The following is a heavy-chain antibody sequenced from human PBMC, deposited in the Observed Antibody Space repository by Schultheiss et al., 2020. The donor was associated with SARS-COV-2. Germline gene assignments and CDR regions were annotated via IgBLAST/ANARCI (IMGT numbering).Heavy chain of an antibody. CDR3: ARDGSYYYGSGTFDY. Sequence: GESLKISCAASGFTFSSYSMNWVRQAPGKGLEWVSSISSSSSYIYYADSVKGRFTISRDNAKNSLYLQMNSLRAEDTAVYYCARDGSYYYGSGTFDYWGQGTLVTVSS. CDR2: ISSSSSYI. CDR1: GFTFSSYS. V-gene: IGHV3-21*01. J-gene: IGHJ4*02. D-gene: IGHD3-10*01.